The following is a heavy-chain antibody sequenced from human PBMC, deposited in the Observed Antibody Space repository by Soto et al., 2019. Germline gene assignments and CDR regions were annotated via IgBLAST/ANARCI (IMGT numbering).Heavy chain of an antibody. CDR2: ISSSSSYT. D-gene: IGHD2-2*01. V-gene: IGHV3-11*05. J-gene: IGHJ6*02. CDR1: GFTFSDYY. CDR3: ARDEDIVVVHRRGMDV. Sequence: QVQLVESGGGLVKPGGSLRLSCAASGFTFSDYYMSWIRQAPGKGLEWVSYISSSSSYTNYADSVKGRFTISRDNAKNSLYLQMNSLRAEDTAVYYCARDEDIVVVHRRGMDVWGQGTTVTVSS.